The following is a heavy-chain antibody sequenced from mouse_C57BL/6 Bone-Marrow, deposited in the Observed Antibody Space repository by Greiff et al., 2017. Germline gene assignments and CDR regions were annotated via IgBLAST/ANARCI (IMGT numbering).Heavy chain of an antibody. CDR1: GYTFTDYE. CDR2: IDPGTGGT. Sequence: VQLQQSGAELVRPGASVTLSCKASGYTFTDYEMHWVKQTPVHGLEWIGAIDPGTGGTAYNQKFKGKAILTADKSSSTAYMELRSLTSEDSAVYYCTPSYYYGSSCVPRDYWGQGTSVTVSS. J-gene: IGHJ4*01. D-gene: IGHD1-1*01. V-gene: IGHV1-15*01. CDR3: TPSYYYGSSCVPRDY.